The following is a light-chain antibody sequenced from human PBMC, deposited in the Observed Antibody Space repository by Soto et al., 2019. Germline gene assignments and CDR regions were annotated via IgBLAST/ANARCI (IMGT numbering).Light chain of an antibody. V-gene: IGKV1-27*01. CDR3: QKYNSAPLT. Sequence: DIQMTQSPSSLSASLGDRVTITYRASQGIGVYLAWFQQKPGKVPKLLIYAASALQSGVPSRFSGSGSGTDFTLTINSLQPEDIATYYCQKYNSAPLTFGGGTRVEIK. CDR1: QGIGVY. CDR2: AAS. J-gene: IGKJ4*01.